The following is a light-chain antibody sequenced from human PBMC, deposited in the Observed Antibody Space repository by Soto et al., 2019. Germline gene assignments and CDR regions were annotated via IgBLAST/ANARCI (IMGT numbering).Light chain of an antibody. CDR2: GAS. CDR3: QQRNYWLS. J-gene: IGKJ4*01. Sequence: EIVMTQSPATLSVSPGERATLSCRASQSVRGKVAWYQQRPGQAPRLLIYGASTTATYIPARFSGRGSGTEFTLTISSLQSEDFAVYFCQQRNYWLSFGGGTKLEIK. CDR1: QSVRGK. V-gene: IGKV3-15*01.